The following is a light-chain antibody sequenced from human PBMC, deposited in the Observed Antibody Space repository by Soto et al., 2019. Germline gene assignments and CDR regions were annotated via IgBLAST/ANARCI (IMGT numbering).Light chain of an antibody. J-gene: IGKJ4*01. CDR1: QSVSSTY. Sequence: SVLSQYPGALSLSQRESATLSCRAIQSVSSTYLAWYQQKPGQAPRLLIYGASSRATGIPDRFSGSGSGTDFTLTISRLEPEDFAVYYCQQYGSSPPLTFGGGTKVDI. CDR3: QQYGSSPPLT. V-gene: IGKV3-20*01. CDR2: GAS.